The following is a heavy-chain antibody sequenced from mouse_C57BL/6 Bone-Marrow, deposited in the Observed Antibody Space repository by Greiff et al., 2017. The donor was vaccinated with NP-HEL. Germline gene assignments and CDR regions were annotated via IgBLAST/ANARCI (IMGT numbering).Heavy chain of an antibody. CDR1: GFTFSSYA. Sequence: EVMLVESGGGLVKPGGSLKLSCAASGFTFSSYAMSWVRQTPEKRLEWVATISDGGSYTYYPDNVKGRFTISRDNAKNNLYLQMSHLKSEDTAMYDCAREQLGLRYFDVWGTGTTVTVSS. J-gene: IGHJ1*03. D-gene: IGHD4-1*02. CDR2: ISDGGSYT. V-gene: IGHV5-4*01. CDR3: AREQLGLRYFDV.